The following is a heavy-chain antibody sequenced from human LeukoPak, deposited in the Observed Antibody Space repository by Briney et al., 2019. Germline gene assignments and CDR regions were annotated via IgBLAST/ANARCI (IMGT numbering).Heavy chain of an antibody. V-gene: IGHV3-7*01. CDR3: VRGPHYGAYTDYFDY. Sequence: GGSLRLSCAASGFTFSRHWMSWVRQASGKGLEWVATIKQEGSEHYYVDSVKGRFTISRDDATNSLSLQTNSLRVEDTALYYCVRGPHYGAYTDYFDYWGRGTLVTVSS. J-gene: IGHJ4*02. CDR2: IKQEGSEH. CDR1: GFTFSRHW. D-gene: IGHD4-17*01.